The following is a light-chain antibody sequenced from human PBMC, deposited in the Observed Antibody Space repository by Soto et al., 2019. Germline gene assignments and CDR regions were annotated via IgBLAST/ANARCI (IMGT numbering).Light chain of an antibody. CDR1: SGHSSYA. CDR3: QTWGTGIWV. V-gene: IGLV4-69*01. Sequence: PVLTQSPSASASLGASVKLTCTLSSGHSSYAIAWHQQQPEKGPRYLMKLNSDGSHSKGDGIPDRFSGSSSGAERYLTISSLQSEDEADYYCQTWGTGIWVFGGGTQLTVL. CDR2: LNSDGSH. J-gene: IGLJ3*02.